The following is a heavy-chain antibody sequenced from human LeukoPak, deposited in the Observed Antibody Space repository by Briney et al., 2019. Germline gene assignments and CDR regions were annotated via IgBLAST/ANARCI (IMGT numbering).Heavy chain of an antibody. J-gene: IGHJ5*02. CDR1: GLSLITTGVG. CDR3: APETFGRGWFDP. V-gene: IGHV2-5*01. D-gene: IGHD3-10*01. CDR2: IYWSDDE. Sequence: SGPTLVKPTQTLTLTRTFSGLSLITTGVGVGWIRQPPGKALEWLALIYWSDDERYSPSLKSRLTITKDISKNQVVLTMTNMDPVDTATYYCAPETFGRGWFDPWGQGILVTVSS.